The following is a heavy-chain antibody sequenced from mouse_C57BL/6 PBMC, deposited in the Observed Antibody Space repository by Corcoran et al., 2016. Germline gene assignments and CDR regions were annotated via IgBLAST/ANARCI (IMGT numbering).Heavy chain of an antibody. J-gene: IGHJ3*01. V-gene: IGHV9-3*01. CDR1: GYTFTTYG. Sequence: QIQLVQSGPELKKPGETVKISCKASGYTFTTYGMSWVKQAPGKGLKWMGWINTYSGVPKYADDFKGRFAFSLETSASTAYLQINNLKNEDTATYFCARWLLRSPWFAYWGQGTLVTVSA. D-gene: IGHD2-3*01. CDR2: INTYSGVP. CDR3: ARWLLRSPWFAY.